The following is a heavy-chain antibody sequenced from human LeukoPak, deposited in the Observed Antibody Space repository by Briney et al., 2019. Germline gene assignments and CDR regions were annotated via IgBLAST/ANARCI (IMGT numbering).Heavy chain of an antibody. V-gene: IGHV3-23*01. D-gene: IGHD2-15*01. CDR3: AKVDIVVVVAATADY. CDR2: ITSGGST. J-gene: IGHJ4*02. Sequence: GGSLRLSCAASGFTFSNYAMNWVRQAPGKGLEWVSVITSGGSTYYADSVKGRFTISRDNSKNTLYLQMNSLRAEDTAVYYCAKVDIVVVVAATADYWGQGTLVTVSS. CDR1: GFTFSNYA.